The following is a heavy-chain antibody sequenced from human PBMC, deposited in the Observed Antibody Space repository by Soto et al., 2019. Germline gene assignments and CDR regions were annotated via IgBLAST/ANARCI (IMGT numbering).Heavy chain of an antibody. Sequence: ASVKVSCKASGYTFTSYAMHWVRQAPGQRLEWMGWINAGNGNTKYSQKFQGRVTITRDTSASTAYMELSSLRSEDTAVYYCARGPGGSGSYTGGDYGMDVWGQGTTVTVSS. CDR1: GYTFTSYA. J-gene: IGHJ6*02. D-gene: IGHD3-10*01. V-gene: IGHV1-3*01. CDR2: INAGNGNT. CDR3: ARGPGGSGSYTGGDYGMDV.